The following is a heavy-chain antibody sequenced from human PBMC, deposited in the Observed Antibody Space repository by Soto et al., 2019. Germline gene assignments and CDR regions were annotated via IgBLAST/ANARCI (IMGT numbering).Heavy chain of an antibody. CDR2: ISSSRII. CDR3: ARDYAYAFDI. V-gene: IGHV3-48*02. D-gene: IGHD3-16*01. Sequence: GGSLRLSWAASGFTFRSYSINWVRQAPGKGLEWVSYISSSRIISYADSVKGRFTISRDNAKNSLYLEMNSLRDEDTALYYCARDYAYAFDIWGQGTMVSVSS. J-gene: IGHJ3*02. CDR1: GFTFRSYS.